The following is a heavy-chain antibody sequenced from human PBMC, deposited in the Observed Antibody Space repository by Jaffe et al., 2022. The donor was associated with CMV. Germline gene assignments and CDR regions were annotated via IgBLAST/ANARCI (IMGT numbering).Heavy chain of an antibody. CDR3: ARGRALGPDY. CDR1: GFTLSTYE. CDR2: ISSSGNTM. J-gene: IGHJ4*02. Sequence: EVQLVESGGGLVQPGGSLRLSCAASGFTLSTYEMNWVRQAPGKGLEWVSYISSSGNTMYYADSVNGRFTISRDNAKNSLYLQMNSLRAEDTAVYYCARGRALGPDYWGQGTLVTVSS. V-gene: IGHV3-48*03.